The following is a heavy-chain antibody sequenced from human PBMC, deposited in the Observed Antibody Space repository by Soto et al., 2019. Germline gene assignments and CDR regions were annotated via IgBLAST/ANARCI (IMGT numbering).Heavy chain of an antibody. Sequence: PSETLSLACTVSSGSISSSNWWSWVRQPPGKGLEWIGEIYHSGSTNYNPSLKSRVTISVDKSKNQFSLKLSSVTAADTAVYYCARGITMVRGDPRHWFAPWGQGTLVTVSS. J-gene: IGHJ5*02. V-gene: IGHV4-4*02. CDR3: ARGITMVRGDPRHWFAP. CDR2: IYHSGST. CDR1: SGSISSSNW. D-gene: IGHD3-10*01.